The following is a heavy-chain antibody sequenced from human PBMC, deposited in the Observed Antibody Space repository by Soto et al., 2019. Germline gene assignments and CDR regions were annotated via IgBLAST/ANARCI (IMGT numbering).Heavy chain of an antibody. Sequence: QVQLQESGPGLVKPSQTLSLTCTVSGCSISSDDYYWSWIRQPPGKGRECLGYSYYSGSTYYNPYRKSRVSIAVDTSKNPFSLELRSVTAADTAVYYCARFIRGPAVDIWGQGTMVTVSS. J-gene: IGHJ3*02. CDR2: SYYSGST. CDR3: ARFIRGPAVDI. D-gene: IGHD3-10*01. CDR1: GCSISSDDYY. V-gene: IGHV4-30-4*01.